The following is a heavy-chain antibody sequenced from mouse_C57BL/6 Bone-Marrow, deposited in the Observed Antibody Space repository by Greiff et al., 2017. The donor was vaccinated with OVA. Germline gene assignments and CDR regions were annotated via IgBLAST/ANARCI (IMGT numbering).Heavy chain of an antibody. CDR2: SRNKANDYTT. CDR1: GFTFSDFY. CDR3: ARDDYYWYFDV. J-gene: IGHJ1*03. Sequence: EVMLVESGGGLVQSGRSLRLSCATSGFTFSDFYMEWVRQAPGKGLEWIAASRNKANDYTTEYSASVKGRFIVSRDTSQSILYLQMNALRAEDTAIYYCARDDYYWYFDVGGTGTTVTVSS. V-gene: IGHV7-1*01.